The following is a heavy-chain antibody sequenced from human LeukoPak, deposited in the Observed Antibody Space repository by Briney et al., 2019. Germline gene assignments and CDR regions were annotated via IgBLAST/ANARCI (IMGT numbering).Heavy chain of an antibody. J-gene: IGHJ6*02. Sequence: PGGSLRLSCAASGFTVSNNYMSWVRQAPGKGLEWVSVIYDGGSTYYPDSVKGRFTISRDNSKNTLYLQLNSLRAKDTAVYYCARDRLESCGSTTCLYGMDVWGQGTTVTVSS. D-gene: IGHD2-15*01. CDR2: IYDGGST. CDR3: ARDRLESCGSTTCLYGMDV. V-gene: IGHV3-66*01. CDR1: GFTVSNNY.